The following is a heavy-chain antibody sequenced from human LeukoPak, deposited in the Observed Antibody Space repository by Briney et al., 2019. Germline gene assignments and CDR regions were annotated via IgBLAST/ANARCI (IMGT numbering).Heavy chain of an antibody. CDR2: FYSGGNT. J-gene: IGHJ4*02. Sequence: GGSLRLSCAASGFTVSNNYMSWVRQAPGKGLEWVSVFYSGGNTYYADSVKGRFTISRDNSKNTLYLQMNSLRAEDTAVYYCARGGIFGVVPHDYWGQGTLVTVSS. CDR1: GFTVSNNY. CDR3: ARGGIFGVVPHDY. V-gene: IGHV3-53*01. D-gene: IGHD3-3*01.